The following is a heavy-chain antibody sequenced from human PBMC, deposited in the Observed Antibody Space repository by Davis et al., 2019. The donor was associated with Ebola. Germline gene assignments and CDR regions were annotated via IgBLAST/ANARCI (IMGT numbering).Heavy chain of an antibody. D-gene: IGHD1-14*01. CDR1: GFTFSSYS. J-gene: IGHJ4*02. V-gene: IGHV3-21*01. CDR3: ARDRSNHGFL. Sequence: PSETLSLTCAASGFTFSSYSMNWVRQAPGKGLEWVSSISSSSSYIYYADSVKGRFTISRDNAKNSLYLQMNSLRAEDTAVYYCARDRSNHGFLGGQGTLVTVSS. CDR2: ISSSSSYI.